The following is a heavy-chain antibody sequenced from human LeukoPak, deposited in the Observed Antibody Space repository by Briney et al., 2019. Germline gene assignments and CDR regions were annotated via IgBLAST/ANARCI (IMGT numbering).Heavy chain of an antibody. J-gene: IGHJ5*02. Sequence: SETLSLTCTVSGGSISSSSYYWGWIRQPPGKGLEWIGSIYYSGSTYYNPSLKSRVTISVDTSKNQFSLKLSSVTAADTAVYYCARAHTAMTDNNWFDPWGRGTLVTVSS. CDR2: IYYSGST. D-gene: IGHD5-18*01. CDR3: ARAHTAMTDNNWFDP. V-gene: IGHV4-39*07. CDR1: GGSISSSSYY.